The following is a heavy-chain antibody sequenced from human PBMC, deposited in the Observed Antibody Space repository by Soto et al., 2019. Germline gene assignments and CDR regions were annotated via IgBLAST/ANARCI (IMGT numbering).Heavy chain of an antibody. D-gene: IGHD6-25*01. CDR2: IVPESGAA. V-gene: IGHV1-2*02. CDR3: GSGLSWYIGVDD. CDR1: GDTFTGHY. Sequence: GASVKVSCKASGDTFTGHYIHWVRQAPEQGPEWMGEIVPESGAAKYAQKFQGRVTITRDKSITTVYMELKNLSPDDTAVYYCGSGLSWYIGVDDWGQGTTVTVSS. J-gene: IGHJ6*02.